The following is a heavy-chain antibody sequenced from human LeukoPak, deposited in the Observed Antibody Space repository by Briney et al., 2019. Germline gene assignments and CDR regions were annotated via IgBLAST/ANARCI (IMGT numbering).Heavy chain of an antibody. J-gene: IGHJ5*02. Sequence: SETLSLTCTVSGGSISSGDYYWSWIRQPPAKGLEWIAYMYYSGSTYYNPSLRSRVTMSADTSKNQLSLKLSSVTAADTAVYYCARPYYYDSRIDPWGQGILVTVSS. D-gene: IGHD3-22*01. CDR3: ARPYYYDSRIDP. CDR1: GGSISSGDYY. V-gene: IGHV4-30-4*01. CDR2: MYYSGST.